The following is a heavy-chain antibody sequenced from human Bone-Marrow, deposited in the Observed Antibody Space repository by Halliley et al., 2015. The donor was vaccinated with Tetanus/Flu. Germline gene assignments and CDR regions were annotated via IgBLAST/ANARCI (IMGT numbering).Heavy chain of an antibody. Sequence: GYNGNTIYAQKFQGRVTVTTETSTSTAYMELRSLRSDDTAVYYCARDHTIRGERSYYYGMDVWGQGTTVTVS. J-gene: IGHJ6*02. CDR2: GYNGNT. D-gene: IGHD3-10*01. CDR3: ARDHTIRGERSYYYGMDV. V-gene: IGHV1-18*01.